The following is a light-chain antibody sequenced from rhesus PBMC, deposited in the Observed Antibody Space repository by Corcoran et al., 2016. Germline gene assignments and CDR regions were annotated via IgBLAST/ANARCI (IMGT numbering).Light chain of an antibody. J-gene: IGKJ1*01. Sequence: DIQMTQSPSSLSASVGDTVTITCRASQGISSWLAWYQQNPGKAPKLLIYKASSLHSGVPSRFSGNGSRTDFALTIGSLQSADFATYYCQQYSRRPWTFGQGTKVEIK. CDR3: QQYSRRPWT. V-gene: IGKV1-22*01. CDR2: KAS. CDR1: QGISSW.